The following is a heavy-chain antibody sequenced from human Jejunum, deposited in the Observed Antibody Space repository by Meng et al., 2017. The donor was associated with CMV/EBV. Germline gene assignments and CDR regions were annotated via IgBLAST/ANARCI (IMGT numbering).Heavy chain of an antibody. CDR3: ARGRSSNFDF. J-gene: IGHJ4*02. CDR2: IYYSGTT. Sequence: CTVSDAAISSYYWSWIRQPPGKGLEWIGYIYYSGTTNYNPSLKSRVTMSVDTSKSQFSLKLSSVSAADTAVYYCARGRSSNFDFWGQGTLVTVSS. D-gene: IGHD2-2*01. CDR1: DAAISSYY. V-gene: IGHV4-59*01.